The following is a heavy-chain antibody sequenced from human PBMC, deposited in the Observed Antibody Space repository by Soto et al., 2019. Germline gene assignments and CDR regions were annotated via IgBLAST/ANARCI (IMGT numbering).Heavy chain of an antibody. J-gene: IGHJ3*02. CDR2: IGGSGGTK. Sequence: EVQLVESGGGSVQPGGSLRLSCAASGFTFSSYEMNWVRQAPGKGLEWISYIGGSGGTKYSADSVKGRFTISRDNAQNSVYLQMNNLRVEDTAVYYCARDRGGDVGQFLFPDGLDIWGQGTVVTVSS. D-gene: IGHD3-10*01. V-gene: IGHV3-48*03. CDR1: GFTFSSYE. CDR3: ARDRGGDVGQFLFPDGLDI.